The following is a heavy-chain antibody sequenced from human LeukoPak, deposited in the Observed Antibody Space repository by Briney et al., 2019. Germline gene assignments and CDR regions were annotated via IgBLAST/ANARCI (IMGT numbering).Heavy chain of an antibody. J-gene: IGHJ5*02. CDR2: ISSSSSTI. CDR3: ANFERTVAGPYNWFDP. Sequence: GGSLRLSCVASRFTFSNYWMSWVRQAPGKGLEWVSYISSSSSTIYYADSVKGRFTISRDNSKNTLYLQMNSLRAEDTAVYYCANFERTVAGPYNWFDPWGQGTLVTVSS. D-gene: IGHD6-19*01. V-gene: IGHV3-48*01. CDR1: RFTFSNYW.